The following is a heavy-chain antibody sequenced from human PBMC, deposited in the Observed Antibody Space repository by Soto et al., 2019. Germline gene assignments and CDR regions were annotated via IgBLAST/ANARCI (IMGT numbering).Heavy chain of an antibody. Sequence: GGSLRLSCSSSGFTFKYYTMAWVRQAPGKGLEWVSSISNSGGTTFYADSVQGRFSISRDNSKDTLHLQMNSLRAEDTAVYYFARDVRYYTTATGSYYSFWGQGALVTVAS. CDR3: ARDVRYYTTATGSYYSF. V-gene: IGHV3-23*01. J-gene: IGHJ4*02. D-gene: IGHD3-9*01. CDR1: GFTFKYYT. CDR2: ISNSGGTT.